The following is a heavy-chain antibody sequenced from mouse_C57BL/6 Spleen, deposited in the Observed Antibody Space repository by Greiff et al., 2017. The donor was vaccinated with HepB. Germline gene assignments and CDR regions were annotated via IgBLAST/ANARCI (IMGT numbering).Heavy chain of an antibody. CDR2: ISSGGSYT. V-gene: IGHV5-6*02. CDR1: GFTFSSYG. CDR3: ARHRHDY. Sequence: EVKLVESGGDLVKPGGSLKLSCAASGFTFSSYGMSWVRQTPDKRLEWVATISSGGSYTYYPDSVKGRFTISRDNAKNTLYLQMSSLKSEDTAMYYCARHRHDYWGQGTTLTVSS. J-gene: IGHJ2*01.